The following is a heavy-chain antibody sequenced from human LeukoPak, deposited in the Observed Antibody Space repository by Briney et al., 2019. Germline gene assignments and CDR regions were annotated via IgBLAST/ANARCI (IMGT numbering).Heavy chain of an antibody. CDR3: ASAYSSSWSFDY. D-gene: IGHD6-13*01. CDR1: GYTLTELS. CDR2: FDPEDGET. V-gene: IGHV1-24*01. J-gene: IGHJ4*02. Sequence: ASVKVSCKXSGYTLTELSMHWVRQTPGKGLEWMGGFDPEDGETIYAQKFQGRVTMTEDTSTDTAYMELSSLRSEDTAVYYCASAYSSSWSFDYWGQGTLVTVSS.